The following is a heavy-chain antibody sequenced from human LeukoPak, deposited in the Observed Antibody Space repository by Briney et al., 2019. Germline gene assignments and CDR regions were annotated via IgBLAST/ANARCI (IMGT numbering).Heavy chain of an antibody. Sequence: GASVKVSCKASGYTFTSYDINRVRQATGQGLEWMGWMNPNSGNTGYAQKFQGRVTMTRDTSISTAYMELSRLRSDDTAVYYCPQLERRRVNYYYYYMDVWGKETTVTISS. CDR2: MNPNSGNT. D-gene: IGHD1-1*01. V-gene: IGHV1-8*01. CDR1: GYTFTSYD. CDR3: PQLERRRVNYYYYYMDV. J-gene: IGHJ6*03.